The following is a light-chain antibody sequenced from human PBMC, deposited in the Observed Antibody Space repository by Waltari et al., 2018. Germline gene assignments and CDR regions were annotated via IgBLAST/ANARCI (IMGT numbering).Light chain of an antibody. J-gene: IGLJ2*01. CDR2: GNA. CDR3: AAWDDSLNGVI. V-gene: IGLV1-44*01. Sequence: QSVLTQPPSASGTPGQRVTISCSGGSFNIGSNIVNWYQQLPGTAPKLLMYGNAQRPSGGPDRFSGSKSGTSASLAISGLQSEDEADYYCAAWDDSLNGVIFGGGTKLSVL. CDR1: SFNIGSNI.